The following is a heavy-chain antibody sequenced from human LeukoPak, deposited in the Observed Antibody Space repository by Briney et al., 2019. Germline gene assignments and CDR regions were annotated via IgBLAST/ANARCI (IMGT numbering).Heavy chain of an antibody. D-gene: IGHD3-3*01. CDR3: ARQYYDFWSGYYTADYYFDY. CDR2: ISSSSSYV. J-gene: IGHJ4*02. V-gene: IGHV3-21*06. CDR1: GFTFSDFG. Sequence: GGSLRLSCAASGFTFSDFGMNWVRQAPGRGLEWVSSISSSSSYVYYADSVKGRFIISRDNAKNSLYLQVNSLRAEDTAVYYCARQYYDFWSGYYTADYYFDYWGQGTPVTVSS.